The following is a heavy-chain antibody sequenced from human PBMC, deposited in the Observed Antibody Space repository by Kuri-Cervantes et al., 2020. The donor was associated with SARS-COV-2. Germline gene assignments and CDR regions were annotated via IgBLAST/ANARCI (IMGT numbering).Heavy chain of an antibody. Sequence: SETLSLTCAVYGGSFSGYYWSWIRQPPGKGLEWIGEINHSGNTKNNPSLKSRDAKSVDTTKNQFSLKLSSVTAADTAVYDCWRARRYGGNSGYAFDIWGQGTMVTVSS. CDR2: INHSGNT. D-gene: IGHD4-23*01. CDR3: WRARRYGGNSGYAFDI. CDR1: GGSFSGYY. V-gene: IGHV4-34*04. J-gene: IGHJ3*02.